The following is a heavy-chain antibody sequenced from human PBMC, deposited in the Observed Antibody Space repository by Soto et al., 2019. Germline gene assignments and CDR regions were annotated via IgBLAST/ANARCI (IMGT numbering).Heavy chain of an antibody. Sequence: ETLSLTCAVSGGSISSSNCWSWVRQPPGKGLEWIVEIYHSGSTNYNPSLKSRVTISVDKSKNQFSLKLSSVTAAATAVYYCPRYVVVAGTMDYWGQGTLVTVSA. D-gene: IGHD6-19*01. V-gene: IGHV4-4*02. CDR3: PRYVVVAGTMDY. J-gene: IGHJ4*02. CDR1: GGSISSSNC. CDR2: IYHSGST.